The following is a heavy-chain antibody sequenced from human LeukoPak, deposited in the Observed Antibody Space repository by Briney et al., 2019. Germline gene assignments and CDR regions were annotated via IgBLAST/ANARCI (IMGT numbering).Heavy chain of an antibody. Sequence: PGGSLRLSCAASGFTFSGYYMHWVRQAPGEGRLWVSRIKSDGSTTNHADSVQGRFTIHRDNGKHTLYLEMNSLRAEDTAVYYCVRVAPLDNSGPTWGQGTLVTVSS. CDR1: GFTFSGYY. CDR2: IKSDGSTT. CDR3: VRVAPLDNSGPT. J-gene: IGHJ5*02. D-gene: IGHD3-22*01. V-gene: IGHV3-74*01.